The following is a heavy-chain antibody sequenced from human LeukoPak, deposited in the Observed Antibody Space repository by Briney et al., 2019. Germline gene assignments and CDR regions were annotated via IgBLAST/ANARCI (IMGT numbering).Heavy chain of an antibody. V-gene: IGHV3-23*01. CDR2: ITAGSGSA. CDR3: ARDPNGDYVGAFDM. D-gene: IGHD4-17*01. Sequence: GGSLRLSCTASGFTFSTYAMMWVRQIPGKGLEWVSAITAGSGSALYADSVKGRFTISRDDSKHTLFLQMNSLRAEDTAVYYCARDPNGDYVGAFDMWGPGTMVTVSS. CDR1: GFTFSTYA. J-gene: IGHJ3*02.